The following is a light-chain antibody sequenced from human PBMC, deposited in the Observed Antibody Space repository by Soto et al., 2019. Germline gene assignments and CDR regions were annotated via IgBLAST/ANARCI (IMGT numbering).Light chain of an antibody. J-gene: IGKJ3*01. V-gene: IGKV1-27*01. CDR1: QGIRNF. CDR3: QKYSSVPV. CDR2: AAS. Sequence: DIPMTQSPPSLSASVGDRVTITCRASQGIRNFVAWYQQKPGKAPKLLIYAASTLQSGVPSRFSGSGSGTDFALTINSLQPEDVATYSCQKYSSVPVFGPGTKVEI.